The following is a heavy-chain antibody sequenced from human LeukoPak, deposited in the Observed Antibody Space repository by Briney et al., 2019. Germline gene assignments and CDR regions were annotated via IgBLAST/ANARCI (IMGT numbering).Heavy chain of an antibody. CDR3: AREVYYYDSSGYHDAFDI. CDR1: GGSISSYY. V-gene: IGHV4-4*07. J-gene: IGHJ3*02. D-gene: IGHD3-22*01. Sequence: SETLSLTCTVSGGSISSYYWSWLRQPAGKGLEWIGRIYTSGSTNYNPSLKSRVTMSVDTSKNQFSLKLSSVTAADTAVYYCAREVYYYDSSGYHDAFDIWGQGTMVTVSS. CDR2: IYTSGST.